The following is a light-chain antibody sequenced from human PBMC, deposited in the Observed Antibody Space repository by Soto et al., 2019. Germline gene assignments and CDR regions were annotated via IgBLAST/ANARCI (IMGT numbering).Light chain of an antibody. CDR3: QQYGSSPPQT. CDR2: GAS. Sequence: EIVLTQSPGTLSLSPGDRATLSCRASQSVSSSYLAWYQQKPGQAPRLLIYGASSRATGIPDRFSGSGSGTDYTLPISRLEPEDVSLYYCQQYGSSPPQTFGQGTKLEIK. CDR1: QSVSSSY. V-gene: IGKV3-20*01. J-gene: IGKJ2*01.